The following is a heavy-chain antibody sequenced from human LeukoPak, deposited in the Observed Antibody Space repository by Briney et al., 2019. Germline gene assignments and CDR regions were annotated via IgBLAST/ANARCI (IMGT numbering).Heavy chain of an antibody. D-gene: IGHD1-26*01. V-gene: IGHV4-59*01. CDR1: GDSISSYY. CDR2: IYYSVST. CDR3: AKGDTTWELPHDD. J-gene: IGHJ4*02. Sequence: SETLSLTCAVSGDSISSYYWGWIRQPPGKGLEWIGYIYYSVSTNYSPSLKSRVTISVNTSKNQFSLKLNSVTAADTAVYYCAKGDTTWELPHDDWGQGTLVTVSS.